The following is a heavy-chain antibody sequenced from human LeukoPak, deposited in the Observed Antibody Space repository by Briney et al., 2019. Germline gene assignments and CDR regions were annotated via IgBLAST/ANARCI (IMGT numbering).Heavy chain of an antibody. V-gene: IGHV6-1*01. CDR3: AAGTALRGFYYFDY. CDR2: TYYRSRWYN. CDR1: GDSVSSDRAT. Sequence: SQTLSLTCAISGDSVSSDRATWNWIRQSPSRGLEWLGRTYYRSRWYNDYAVSVKSRTTINPDTSKNQVSLQLNSVTPEDTAVYYCAAGTALRGFYYFDYWGQGTLVTVSS. J-gene: IGHJ4*02. D-gene: IGHD6-19*01.